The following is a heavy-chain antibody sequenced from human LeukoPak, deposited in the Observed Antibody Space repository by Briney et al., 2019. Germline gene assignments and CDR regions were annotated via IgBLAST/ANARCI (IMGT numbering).Heavy chain of an antibody. Sequence: GGSLRLSCAASGFTFSSYGMNWVRQAPGKGLEWVSTVSGSGGSTYYADSVRGRFTISRDNSKNTLYLQMNSLRAEDTAIYYCAKDRRYYDILTGYYTTTGDHDYWGQGTLVTVSS. CDR2: VSGSGGST. V-gene: IGHV3-23*01. J-gene: IGHJ4*02. CDR3: AKDRRYYDILTGYYTTTGDHDY. D-gene: IGHD3-9*01. CDR1: GFTFSSYG.